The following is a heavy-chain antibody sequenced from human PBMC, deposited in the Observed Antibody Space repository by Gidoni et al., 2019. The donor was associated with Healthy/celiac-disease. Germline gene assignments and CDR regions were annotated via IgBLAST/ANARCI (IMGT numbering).Heavy chain of an antibody. J-gene: IGHJ5*02. Sequence: QLTLKESCPMLVNPTQTLTLTCTSSGFSLSTSALGVGWIRQPPGKALEWLALIYWDDDKRYSPSLKSRLTITKDTSKNQVVLTMTNMDPVDTATYYCAHRLGSSSVVQPGDNWFDPWGQGTLVTVSS. V-gene: IGHV2-5*02. D-gene: IGHD6-6*01. CDR2: IYWDDDK. CDR1: GFSLSTSALG. CDR3: AHRLGSSSVVQPGDNWFDP.